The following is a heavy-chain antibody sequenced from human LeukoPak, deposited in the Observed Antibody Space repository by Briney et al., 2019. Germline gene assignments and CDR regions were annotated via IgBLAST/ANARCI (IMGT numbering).Heavy chain of an antibody. J-gene: IGHJ4*02. V-gene: IGHV3-30*03. Sequence: GGSLRLSCAASGFTFSSYGMHWVRQAPGKGLEWVAVISYDGSNKYYADSVRGRFTISRDNSKNTLYLQMNSLRAEDTAVYYCARGSTMVRGSSDYWGQGTLVTVSS. CDR1: GFTFSSYG. D-gene: IGHD3-10*01. CDR3: ARGSTMVRGSSDY. CDR2: ISYDGSNK.